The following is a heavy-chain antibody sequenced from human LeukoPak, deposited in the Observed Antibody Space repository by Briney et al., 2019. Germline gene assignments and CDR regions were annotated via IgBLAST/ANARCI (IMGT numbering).Heavy chain of an antibody. J-gene: IGHJ5*02. CDR1: GYSISSGYY. V-gene: IGHV4-38-2*01. CDR3: ARGGGGSGSRGRTRNWFDP. D-gene: IGHD3-10*01. Sequence: PSETLSLTCAVSGYSISSGYYWGWIRQPPGKGLEWIGSIYHSGSTYYNPSLKSRVTISVDTSKNQFSLKLSSVTAADTAVYYCARGGGGSGSRGRTRNWFDPWGQGTLVTVSS. CDR2: IYHSGST.